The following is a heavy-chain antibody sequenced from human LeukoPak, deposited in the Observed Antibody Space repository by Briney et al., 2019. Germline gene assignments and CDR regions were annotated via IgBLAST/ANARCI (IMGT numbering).Heavy chain of an antibody. Sequence: GGSLRLSCAASGFTFSNYAMNWVRQAPGKGLEWISYIRSSPSTIYYAHSVKGRFTVSRDNAKNSLYLQMNNLRDEDTAVYYCARGLGYFGSGNYYFDNWGQGTLVTVSS. V-gene: IGHV3-48*02. J-gene: IGHJ4*02. D-gene: IGHD3-10*01. CDR2: IRSSPSTI. CDR3: ARGLGYFGSGNYYFDN. CDR1: GFTFSNYA.